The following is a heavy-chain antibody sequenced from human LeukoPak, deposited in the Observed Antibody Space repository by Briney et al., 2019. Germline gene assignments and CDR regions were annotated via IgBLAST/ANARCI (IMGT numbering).Heavy chain of an antibody. Sequence: GASVKVPCKASGYTFTSYYMHWVRQAPGQGLEWMGIINPSGGSTSYAQKFQGRVTMTRDTSTSTVYMELSSLRSEDTAVYYCARNVPLMTAFDYWGQGTLVTVSS. D-gene: IGHD2-8*01. CDR3: ARNVPLMTAFDY. V-gene: IGHV1-46*01. J-gene: IGHJ4*02. CDR1: GYTFTSYY. CDR2: INPSGGST.